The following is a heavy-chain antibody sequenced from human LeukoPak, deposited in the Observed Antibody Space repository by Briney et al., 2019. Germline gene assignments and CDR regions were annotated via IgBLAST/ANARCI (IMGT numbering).Heavy chain of an antibody. CDR2: FDPGSGER. V-gene: IGHV1-24*01. J-gene: IGHJ5*02. CDR3: ADFGVVTHWFDP. CDR1: GFAFTEMS. Sequence: ASVTVSCKVSGFAFTEMSIHWVRQTPRKGLEWVGGFDPGSGERVYAQSFRGRVTLSEDTSTDTAYMELSSLTSEDTAVYYCADFGVVTHWFDPWGQGTLVTVSS. D-gene: IGHD3-3*01.